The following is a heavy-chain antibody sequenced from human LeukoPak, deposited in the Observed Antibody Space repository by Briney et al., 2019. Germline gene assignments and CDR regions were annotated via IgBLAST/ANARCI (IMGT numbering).Heavy chain of an antibody. J-gene: IGHJ4*02. Sequence: KASETLSLACTVSGGSISSYYWSWIRQPPGKGLEWIGYIYYSGSTNYNPSLKSRVTISVDTSKNQFSLKLSSVTAADTAVYYCARSGYHIDYWGQGTLVTVSS. CDR2: IYYSGST. V-gene: IGHV4-59*01. D-gene: IGHD3-3*01. CDR1: GGSISSYY. CDR3: ARSGYHIDY.